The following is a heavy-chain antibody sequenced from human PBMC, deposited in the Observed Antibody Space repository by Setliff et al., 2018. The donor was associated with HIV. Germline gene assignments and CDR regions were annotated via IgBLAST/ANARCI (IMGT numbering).Heavy chain of an antibody. CDR3: ASAPLYFYDGSGYLKY. J-gene: IGHJ4*02. CDR2: IFTSWDT. Sequence: SETLSLPCTVSGVSISNYYWNWIRQPPGKGLEWIGYIFTSWDTNYNPSLRSRVTLSVDTSKNQVSLKLGSVTAADTAVYFCASAPLYFYDGSGYLKYWGQGSQVTVSS. V-gene: IGHV4-4*09. D-gene: IGHD3-22*01. CDR1: GVSISNYY.